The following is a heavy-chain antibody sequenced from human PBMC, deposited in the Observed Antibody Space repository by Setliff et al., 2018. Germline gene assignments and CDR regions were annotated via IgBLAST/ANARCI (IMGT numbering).Heavy chain of an antibody. D-gene: IGHD1-7*01. V-gene: IGHV1-2*02. CDR3: ARAPSGTGFYHFFSYMDV. CDR2: IRPLRGDT. Sequence: ASVKVSCKASGYIFSAYHVHWVRQAPGQGPEWVGCIRPLRGDTKSAQKFQGSLTMTGDASINTAFMELTGLTSDDTAVYYCARAPSGTGFYHFFSYMDVWGKGTTVTVS. J-gene: IGHJ6*03. CDR1: GYIFSAYH.